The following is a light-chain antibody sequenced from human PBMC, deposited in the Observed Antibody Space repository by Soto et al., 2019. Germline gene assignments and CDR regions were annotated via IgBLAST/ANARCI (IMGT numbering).Light chain of an antibody. V-gene: IGLV2-23*02. J-gene: IGLJ2*01. CDR1: NSDVGSYNL. Sequence: QSALTQPASVSGSPGQSITISCTGTNSDVGSYNLVSWYQQHPVKAPKLMIYEINKRPSGVSNRFSGSKSGNTASLTISGLQAEDEADYYCCSYVGSTTLIFGGGTKVTVL. CDR2: EIN. CDR3: CSYVGSTTLI.